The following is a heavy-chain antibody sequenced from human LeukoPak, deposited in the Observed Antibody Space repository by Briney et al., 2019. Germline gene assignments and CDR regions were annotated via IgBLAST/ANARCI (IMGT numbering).Heavy chain of an antibody. CDR2: ISWNSGII. CDR3: ANSRGYYSYFDY. V-gene: IGHV3-9*01. D-gene: IGHD3-22*01. CDR1: GFTFDDYG. J-gene: IGHJ4*02. Sequence: AGGSLRLSCAASGFTFDDYGMHWVRQAPGKGLEWVAGISWNSGIIGYADSVKGRFTISRDNGKNSLYLQMNSLGVEDTALYYCANSRGYYSYFDYWGQGTLVTVSS.